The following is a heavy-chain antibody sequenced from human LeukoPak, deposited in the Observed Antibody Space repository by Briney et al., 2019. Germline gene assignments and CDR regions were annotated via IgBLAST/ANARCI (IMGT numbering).Heavy chain of an antibody. CDR3: AGRLFHFDY. CDR1: GFTFSIYV. Sequence: GGSLRLSCGASGFTFSIYVMTWVRQAPGRGLEWVSSISASGGGTYYAASVKGRFTISRDNSNNTLYLQMNSLRAEDTAVYYCAGRLFHFDYWGQGTLVTVSS. D-gene: IGHD6-25*01. CDR2: ISASGGGT. J-gene: IGHJ4*02. V-gene: IGHV3-23*01.